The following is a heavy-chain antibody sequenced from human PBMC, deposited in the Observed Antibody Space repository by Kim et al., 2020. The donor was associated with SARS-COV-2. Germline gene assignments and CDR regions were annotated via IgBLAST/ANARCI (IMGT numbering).Heavy chain of an antibody. D-gene: IGHD6-19*01. V-gene: IGHV4-59*01. J-gene: IGHJ5*02. CDR1: GGSISSYY. CDR3: ARLSGYSSGCYAS. Sequence: SETLSLTCTVSGGSISSYYWSWIRQPPGKGLEWVGYIHYSGSTNYNPSLKSRVTISVDTSKNQFSLQLSTVTAADTAVYYCARLSGYSSGCYASWGQGT. CDR2: IHYSGST.